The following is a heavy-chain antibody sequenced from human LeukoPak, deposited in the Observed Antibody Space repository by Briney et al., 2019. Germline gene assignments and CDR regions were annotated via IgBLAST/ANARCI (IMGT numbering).Heavy chain of an antibody. CDR3: AKVWFGEDTYLDF. CDR1: GFAFSDYP. Sequence: PGGSLRLSCAASGFAFSDYPMNWVRQPPGKGLGWVSTISGSGDTTYYADSVKGRFAISRDNYKNTLFLQLNSLRAEDTAVYFCAKVWFGEDTYLDFWGQGTLVTVSS. V-gene: IGHV3-23*01. CDR2: ISGSGDTT. J-gene: IGHJ4*02. D-gene: IGHD3-10*01.